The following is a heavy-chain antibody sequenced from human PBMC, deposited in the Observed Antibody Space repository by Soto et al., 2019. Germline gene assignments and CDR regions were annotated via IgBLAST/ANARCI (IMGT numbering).Heavy chain of an antibody. D-gene: IGHD3-22*01. Sequence: QVQLVQSGAEVKKPGSSVKVSCKASGGTFSSYAISWVRQAPGQGLEWMGGIIPIFGTANYAQKFQGRVTITADESTSTAYMELSSLRSEDTAVYYCARHYGSSGYYYHYYYYGMDVWGQGTTVTVSS. V-gene: IGHV1-69*12. CDR2: IIPIFGTA. CDR3: ARHYGSSGYYYHYYYYGMDV. J-gene: IGHJ6*02. CDR1: GGTFSSYA.